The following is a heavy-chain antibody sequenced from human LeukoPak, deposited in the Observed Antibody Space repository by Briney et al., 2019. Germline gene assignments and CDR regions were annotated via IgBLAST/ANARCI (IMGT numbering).Heavy chain of an antibody. CDR1: GYSNSSGYY. V-gene: IGHV4-38-2*01. CDR3: ARVAGMYSSSWYYFDY. Sequence: SETLSLTCAVSGYSNSSGYYWGWIRQPPGKGLEWIGSIYHSGSTYYNPSLKSRVTISVDTSKNQFSLKLSSVTAADTAVYYCARVAGMYSSSWYYFDYWGQGTLVTVSS. CDR2: IYHSGST. J-gene: IGHJ4*02. D-gene: IGHD6-13*01.